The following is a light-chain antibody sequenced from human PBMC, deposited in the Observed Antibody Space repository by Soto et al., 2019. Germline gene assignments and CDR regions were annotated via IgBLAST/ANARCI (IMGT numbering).Light chain of an antibody. J-gene: IGLJ1*01. Sequence: QSALTQPASVSGSPGQSIAISCTGTSSDVGAYDYVSWYQQHPNRAHRLVIYEVSNRPSGVSNRFSGSKSVNTATLTISGLQAEDEADYYCASHTTTNTRVFGTGTKVTVL. CDR2: EVS. V-gene: IGLV2-14*03. CDR1: SSDVGAYDY. CDR3: ASHTTTNTRV.